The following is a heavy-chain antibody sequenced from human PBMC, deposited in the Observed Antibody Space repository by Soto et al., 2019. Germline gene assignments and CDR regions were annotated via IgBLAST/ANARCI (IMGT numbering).Heavy chain of an antibody. CDR3: ASGVRGWSSDY. J-gene: IGHJ4*02. CDR2: IYYSGST. D-gene: IGHD6-19*01. CDR1: GGSISSSSYY. Sequence: SETLCVTCTVSGGSISSSSYYWCWIRQPPGKGLEWIGSIYYSGSTYYNPSLKSRVTISVDTSKNQFSLKLSSVTAADTAVYYCASGVRGWSSDYRGPGTLGTVSS. V-gene: IGHV4-39*01.